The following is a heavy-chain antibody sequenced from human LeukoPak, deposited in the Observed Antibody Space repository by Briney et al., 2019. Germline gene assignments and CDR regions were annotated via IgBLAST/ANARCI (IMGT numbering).Heavy chain of an antibody. CDR3: AKDGRHQLLFLCDY. Sequence: GGSLRLSCAASGFTFDDYAMHWVRQPPGKGLEWVSGISWNSGSIGYADSVKGRFTISRDNAKNSLYLQMNSLRAEDTALYYCAKDGRHQLLFLCDYWGQGTLVTVSS. CDR1: GFTFDDYA. D-gene: IGHD2-2*01. V-gene: IGHV3-9*01. J-gene: IGHJ4*02. CDR2: ISWNSGSI.